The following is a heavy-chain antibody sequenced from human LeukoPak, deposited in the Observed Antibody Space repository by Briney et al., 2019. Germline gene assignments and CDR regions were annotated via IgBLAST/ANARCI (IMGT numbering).Heavy chain of an antibody. V-gene: IGHV3-48*03. Sequence: GGSLRLSCAASGFPFSGYEMNWVRQAPGKGLEWVSYISGSGSTIYYADSVKGRFTISRDNAKNSLYLQMNSLRSEDTAVYYCASGSHHFHYWGQGTLVTVSS. CDR2: ISGSGSTI. CDR1: GFPFSGYE. J-gene: IGHJ4*02. CDR3: ASGSHHFHY.